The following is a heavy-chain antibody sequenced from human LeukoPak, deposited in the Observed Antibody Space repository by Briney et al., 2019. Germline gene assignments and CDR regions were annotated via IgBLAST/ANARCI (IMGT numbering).Heavy chain of an antibody. CDR2: INPNSGGT. V-gene: IGHV1-2*02. D-gene: IGHD2-15*01. Sequence: ASVKVSCKASGYTFTGYYMHWVRQAPGQGLEWMGWINPNSGGTNYAQKFQGRVSMTSDTPISTAYMELSRLRSDDTAVYYCARVSPSPRRGYCSGGSCYSEYNWFDPWGQGTVVTVSS. CDR3: ARVSPSPRRGYCSGGSCYSEYNWFDP. J-gene: IGHJ5*02. CDR1: GYTFTGYY.